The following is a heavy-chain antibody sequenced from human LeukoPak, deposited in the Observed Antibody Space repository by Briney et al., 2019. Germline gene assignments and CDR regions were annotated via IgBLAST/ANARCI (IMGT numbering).Heavy chain of an antibody. D-gene: IGHD1-1*01. CDR1: GGSISSYY. J-gene: IGHJ3*02. CDR3: ARQRNRAFDI. CDR2: IYYSGST. V-gene: IGHV4-59*08. Sequence: SETLSLTCTVSGGSISSYYWSWIRQPPGKGLEWIGYIYYSGSTNYNPSLKSRVTISVDTSKNQFSLKLSPVTAADTAVYYCARQRNRAFDIWGQGTMVTVSS.